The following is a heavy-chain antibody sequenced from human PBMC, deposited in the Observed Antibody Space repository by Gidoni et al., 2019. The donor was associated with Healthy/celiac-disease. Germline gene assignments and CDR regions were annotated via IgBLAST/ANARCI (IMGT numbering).Heavy chain of an antibody. D-gene: IGHD2-2*01. CDR2: INSDGSST. J-gene: IGHJ6*02. V-gene: IGHV3-74*01. Sequence: EVQLVESGGGLVQPGGSLRLSCAASGFTFSSYWMHWFRQAPGKGLVWVSRINSDGSSTSYADSVKGRFTISRDNAKNTLYLQMNSLRAEDTAVYYCARGCSSTSCEYSYYYYGMDVWGQGTTVTVSS. CDR1: GFTFSSYW. CDR3: ARGCSSTSCEYSYYYYGMDV.